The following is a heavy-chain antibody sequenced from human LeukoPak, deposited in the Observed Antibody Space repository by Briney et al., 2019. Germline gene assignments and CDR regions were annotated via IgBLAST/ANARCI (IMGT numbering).Heavy chain of an antibody. D-gene: IGHD3-10*01. CDR2: ISGSGGST. J-gene: IGHJ4*02. CDR1: GFAFSTAW. CDR3: ARVRYSGYYFDY. Sequence: PGGSLRLSCVASGFAFSTAWMSWLRQAPGKGLEWVSAISGSGGSTYYADSVKGRFTISRDNSKNTLYLQMNSLRAEDTALYYCARVRYSGYYFDYWGQGTLVTVSS. V-gene: IGHV3-23*01.